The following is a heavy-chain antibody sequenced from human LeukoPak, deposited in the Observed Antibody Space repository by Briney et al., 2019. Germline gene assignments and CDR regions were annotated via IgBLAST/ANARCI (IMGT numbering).Heavy chain of an antibody. CDR2: IYYSGST. Sequence: PSETLSLTCTASGGSISSSSYYWGWIRQPPGKGLEWIGSIYYSGSTYYNPSLKSRVTISVDTSRNQFSLKLNSVTAADTAVYYCAEGRGYYDYWGQGTLVTVSS. J-gene: IGHJ4*02. CDR1: GGSISSSSYY. CDR3: AEGRGYYDY. V-gene: IGHV4-39*07.